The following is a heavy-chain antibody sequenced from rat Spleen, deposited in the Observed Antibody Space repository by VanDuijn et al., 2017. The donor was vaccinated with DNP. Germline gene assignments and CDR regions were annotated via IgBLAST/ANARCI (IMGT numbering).Heavy chain of an antibody. Sequence: EVQLVETGGGLVQPGRSLKLSCVASGFTFSGYWMYWIRQAPGKGLEWVASITSSGGSTYYPDSVKGRFTISRDDARNTLYLQMNSLRSEDTATYYCAREGDYYDGSYGDALDAWGQGTSVTVSS. V-gene: IGHV5-58*01. D-gene: IGHD1-12*02. CDR1: GFTFSGYW. J-gene: IGHJ4*01. CDR2: ITSSGGST. CDR3: AREGDYYDGSYGDALDA.